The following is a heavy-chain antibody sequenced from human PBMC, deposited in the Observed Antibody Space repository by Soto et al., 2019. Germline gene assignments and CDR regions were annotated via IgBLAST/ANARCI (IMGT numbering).Heavy chain of an antibody. D-gene: IGHD3-3*01. J-gene: IGHJ6*02. V-gene: IGHV1-69*13. CDR2: IIPVFGTT. CDR3: ATKVYDFWSGYPKAYYYYYGMDV. Sequence: SVKVSCKASGYTFTSYAMHWVRQAPGQRLEWMGWIIPVFGTTNYAQKFQGRVTITADESTSTAYMELSSLRSEDTAVYYCATKVYDFWSGYPKAYYYYYGMDVWGQGTTVTVSS. CDR1: GYTFTSYA.